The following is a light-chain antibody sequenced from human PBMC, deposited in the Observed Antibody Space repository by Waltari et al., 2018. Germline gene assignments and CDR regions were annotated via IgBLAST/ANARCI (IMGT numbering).Light chain of an antibody. V-gene: IGLV3-19*01. CDR1: SLRSYH. CDR3: NSRDSSGNHLV. CDR2: GKN. Sequence: SSELTQDPAVSVALGQTVRFTCQGASLRSYHASWYQQKPGQAPVLVIYGKNNRPSGIPDRFSGSSSGNTASLTITGAQAEDEADYYCNSRDSSGNHLVFGGGTKLTVL. J-gene: IGLJ2*01.